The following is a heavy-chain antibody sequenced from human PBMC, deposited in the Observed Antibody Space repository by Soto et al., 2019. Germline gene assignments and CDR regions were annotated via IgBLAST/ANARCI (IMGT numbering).Heavy chain of an antibody. Sequence: GGSLRLSCAASGFTFSSYAMSWVRQAPGKGLEWVSAISGSGGSTYYADSVKGRFTISRDNSKNTLYLQMNSLRAEDTAVYYCAKDYTQMTTVVPYFDYWGQGTLVTVSS. V-gene: IGHV3-23*01. CDR1: GFTFSSYA. J-gene: IGHJ4*02. CDR3: AKDYTQMTTVVPYFDY. CDR2: ISGSGGST. D-gene: IGHD4-17*01.